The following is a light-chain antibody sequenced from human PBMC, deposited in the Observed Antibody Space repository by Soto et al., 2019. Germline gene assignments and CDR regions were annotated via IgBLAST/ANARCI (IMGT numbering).Light chain of an antibody. CDR3: QQSYSSPWT. Sequence: DIQMPQSPSSLSASVGDRVTITCRASQTITNYLNWYQQKPGRAPKLLIFSASTLLSGVPSRFTGGGSGTDFTLTIDSLLPEDFATYHCQQSYSSPWTFGQGTKVEIK. J-gene: IGKJ1*01. V-gene: IGKV1-39*01. CDR1: QTITNY. CDR2: SAS.